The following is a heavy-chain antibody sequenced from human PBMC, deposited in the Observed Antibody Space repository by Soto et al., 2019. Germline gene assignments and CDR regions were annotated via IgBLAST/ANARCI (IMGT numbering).Heavy chain of an antibody. Sequence: ASVKVSWKASGYTFTSYGISWVRQAPGQGLEWMGWISAYNGNTNYAQKLQGRVTMTTGTSTSTAYMELRSLRSDDTAVYYCARDVVVAATGKFDYWGQGTLVTVSS. CDR2: ISAYNGNT. D-gene: IGHD2-15*01. CDR3: ARDVVVAATGKFDY. J-gene: IGHJ4*02. V-gene: IGHV1-18*01. CDR1: GYTFTSYG.